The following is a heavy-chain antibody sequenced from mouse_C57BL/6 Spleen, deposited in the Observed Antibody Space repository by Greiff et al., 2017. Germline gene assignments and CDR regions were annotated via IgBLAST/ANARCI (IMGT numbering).Heavy chain of an antibody. Sequence: QVQLKQPGAELVMPGASVKLSCKASGYTFTSYWMHWVKQRPGQGLEWIGEIDPSDSYTNYNQKFKGKSTLTVDKSSSTAYMQLSSLTSEDSAVYYFARGEVYYYVSSSFDYWGQGTTLTVSS. D-gene: IGHD1-1*01. CDR2: IDPSDSYT. CDR1: GYTFTSYW. J-gene: IGHJ2*01. V-gene: IGHV1-69*01. CDR3: ARGEVYYYVSSSFDY.